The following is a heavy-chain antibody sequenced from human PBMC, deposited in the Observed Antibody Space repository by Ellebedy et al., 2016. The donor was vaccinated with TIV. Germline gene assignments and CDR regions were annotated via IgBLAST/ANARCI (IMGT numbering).Heavy chain of an antibody. CDR1: GFTFTDFV. CDR3: ARDPREWLVRGYFDC. Sequence: PGGSLRLSCAASGFTFTDFVISWVRQAPGRGLEWLSAIRPSGRGTYYADSVTGRLTVSRDDSKNTLYLQMNSLRAEDTAVYYCARDPREWLVRGYFDCWGQGTLVTVSS. D-gene: IGHD6-19*01. J-gene: IGHJ4*02. V-gene: IGHV3-23*01. CDR2: IRPSGRGT.